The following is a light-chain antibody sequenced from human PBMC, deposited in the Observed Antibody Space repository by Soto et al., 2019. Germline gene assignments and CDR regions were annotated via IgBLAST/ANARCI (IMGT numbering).Light chain of an antibody. CDR2: ESS. V-gene: IGLV2-23*03. Sequence: QSALTQPASVSGSPGQSITISCTGTSSDFGNYNLVSWYQQHPGKAPKLVIFESSRRPSGISDRFSGSRSGNTASLTVSELQADDEADYYCCSYVGSSAFEFGGGTKLTVL. CDR3: CSYVGSSAFE. CDR1: SSDFGNYNL. J-gene: IGLJ2*01.